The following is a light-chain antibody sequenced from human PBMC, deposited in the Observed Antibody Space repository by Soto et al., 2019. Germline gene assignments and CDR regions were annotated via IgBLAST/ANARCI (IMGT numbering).Light chain of an antibody. V-gene: IGKV3-20*01. CDR2: GAY. Sequence: EIVLTQSPVTLSLSPGDIATLSCSASQSVDSSYLVSYQQKPGRAPRLLIYGAYNRATGSPDRFSGSGSGTDFTLTISRLETEDFAVFYCQQYGTSEIIFGQGTRLEIK. CDR3: QQYGTSEII. J-gene: IGKJ5*01. CDR1: QSVDSSY.